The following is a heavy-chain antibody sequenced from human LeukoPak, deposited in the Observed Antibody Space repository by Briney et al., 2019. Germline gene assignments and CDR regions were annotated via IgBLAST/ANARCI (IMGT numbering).Heavy chain of an antibody. CDR3: ARGGRFGEVSPDFDC. Sequence: ASVKVSCKASGYTFTSYDINWVRQATGRGLEWMGWMNPNSGNTGYAQKFQGRVTMTRNTSISTAYMELSSLRSEETAVYYCARGGRFGEVSPDFDCWGQGTLVTVSS. J-gene: IGHJ4*02. V-gene: IGHV1-8*01. CDR2: MNPNSGNT. D-gene: IGHD3-16*01. CDR1: GYTFTSYD.